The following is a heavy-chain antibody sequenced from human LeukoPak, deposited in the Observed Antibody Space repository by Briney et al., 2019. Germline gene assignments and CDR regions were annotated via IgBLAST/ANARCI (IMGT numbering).Heavy chain of an antibody. Sequence: PSETPSLTCTVSGGSISTTNYYWGWIRQPPGRDLEWIGSIYSSGNTYYNPSLESRVTISVDTSKNQLSLKLTSATAADTAVYYCASNTAMVGYWGQGTLVTVSS. CDR1: GGSISTTNYY. V-gene: IGHV4-39*05. D-gene: IGHD5-18*01. CDR3: ASNTAMVGY. CDR2: IYSSGNT. J-gene: IGHJ4*02.